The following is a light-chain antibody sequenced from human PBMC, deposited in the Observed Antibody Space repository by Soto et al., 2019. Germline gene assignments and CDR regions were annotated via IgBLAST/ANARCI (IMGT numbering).Light chain of an antibody. CDR2: KAS. V-gene: IGKV1-5*03. J-gene: IGKJ1*01. Sequence: DIQMTQSPSTLSASVGGRVTITCRASQSISSWLAWYQQKPGKAPKLLIYKASSLESGVPSRFSASGSGTEFTLTISSLQPDDFATYYCQQYNSYPWTFGQGTKVDIK. CDR3: QQYNSYPWT. CDR1: QSISSW.